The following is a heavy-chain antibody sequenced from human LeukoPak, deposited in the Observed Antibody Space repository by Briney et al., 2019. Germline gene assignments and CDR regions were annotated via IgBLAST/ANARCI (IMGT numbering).Heavy chain of an antibody. V-gene: IGHV3-23*01. J-gene: IGHJ4*02. CDR2: ISGSGGST. CDR1: GFTFSSYA. D-gene: IGHD2-2*01. Sequence: GGSLRLSYAASGFTFSSYAMSWVRQAPGKGLEWVSAISGSGGSTYYADSVKGWFTISRDNSKNTLYLQMNSLRAEDTAVYYCAKGTRIADFDYWGQGTLVTVSS. CDR3: AKGTRIADFDY.